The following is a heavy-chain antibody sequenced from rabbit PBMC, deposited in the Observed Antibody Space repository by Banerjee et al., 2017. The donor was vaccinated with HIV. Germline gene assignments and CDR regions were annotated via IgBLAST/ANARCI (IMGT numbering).Heavy chain of an antibody. CDR3: ARDGAGSHGAEFNL. D-gene: IGHD4-2*01. Sequence: QEHLVESGGGLVQPEGSLTLTCKASGFSFSSGYWMCWVRQAPGKGLEWIACVDGGNGGRTYYASWAKGRFTISKTSSTTMTLQMTSLTAADTATYFCARDGAGSHGAEFNLWGPGTLVTVS. CDR2: VDGGNGGRT. CDR1: GFSFSSGYW. J-gene: IGHJ4*01. V-gene: IGHV1S45*01.